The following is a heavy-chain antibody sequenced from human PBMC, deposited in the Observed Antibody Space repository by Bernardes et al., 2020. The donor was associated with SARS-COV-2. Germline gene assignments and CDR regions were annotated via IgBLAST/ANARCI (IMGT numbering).Heavy chain of an antibody. CDR3: AKDGSVFMIRGVTTGGMDV. CDR2: ISYEGSKI. CDR1: GFTFNNPG. V-gene: IGHV3-30*18. D-gene: IGHD3-10*01. J-gene: IGHJ6*02. Sequence: SRILSCAASGFTFNNPGMHWVRQAPGKGLEWVAVISYEGSKIYYADSVKGRFTISRDNSRNTLYLQMNSLGPEDTAVYYCAKDGSVFMIRGVTTGGMDVWGQGTTVTVSS.